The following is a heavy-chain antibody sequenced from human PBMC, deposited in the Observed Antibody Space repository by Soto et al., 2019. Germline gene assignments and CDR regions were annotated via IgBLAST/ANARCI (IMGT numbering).Heavy chain of an antibody. CDR2: ISGRGGTI. V-gene: IGHV3-11*01. D-gene: IGHD1-26*01. CDR3: ARTTWELGVRFDY. J-gene: IGHJ4*02. Sequence: GGSLRLSXAASGFPFSDFYMTWIRRAPGRGLQCLSYISGRGGTIYYADSVKGRFTISRDNAKNSLDLQMDGLRGDDTGVYYCARTTWELGVRFDYWGQGALVTVSS. CDR1: GFPFSDFY.